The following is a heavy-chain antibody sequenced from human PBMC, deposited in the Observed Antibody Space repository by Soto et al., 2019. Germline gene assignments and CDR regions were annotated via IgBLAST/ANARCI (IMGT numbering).Heavy chain of an antibody. V-gene: IGHV3-11*01. CDR2: ISNNGRTI. J-gene: IGHJ4*02. Sequence: VQLVESGGGSVKPGGSLRLSCVASGFTFSDYYMSWIRQTPGQGLEWTLYISNNGRTIFYRDSVYGGFTISTGNGKRFLDLEFDSLLAADTGGLYCAGFAPDSCRGDSCSPSWGQGAPVTVSS. D-gene: IGHD2-15*01. CDR1: GFTFSDYY. CDR3: AGFAPDSCRGDSCSPS.